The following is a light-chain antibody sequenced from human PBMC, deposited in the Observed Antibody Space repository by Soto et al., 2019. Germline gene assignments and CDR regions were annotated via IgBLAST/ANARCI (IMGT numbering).Light chain of an antibody. CDR1: SSDVGAYIF. J-gene: IGLJ1*01. CDR3: VSFAGGTYV. V-gene: IGLV2-8*01. Sequence: QSALTQPPSASGSPGQSVTISCTGTSSDVGAYIFVSWYQQHPGKAPKLMIYDVNRRPSGVPDRFSGSKSGNTASLTVSGPQAEDGADYYCVSFAGGTYVFGTGTKVTVL. CDR2: DVN.